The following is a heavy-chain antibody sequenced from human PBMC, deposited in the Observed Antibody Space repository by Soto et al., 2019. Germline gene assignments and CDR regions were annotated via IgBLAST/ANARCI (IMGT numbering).Heavy chain of an antibody. CDR3: GKVLVGATGHTDSDS. J-gene: IGHJ4*02. Sequence: KTSEALSLTCTVSGGSIYRGVYYWGWIRHPPGRGLEWIGNIDYNGVTYSNPSLKSRVTISRDTSKNQFSLKSTSVTAADTALYYCGKVLVGATGHTDSDSWGPGTLVTVSS. D-gene: IGHD2-15*01. CDR1: GGSIYRGVYY. V-gene: IGHV4-39*01. CDR2: IDYNGVT.